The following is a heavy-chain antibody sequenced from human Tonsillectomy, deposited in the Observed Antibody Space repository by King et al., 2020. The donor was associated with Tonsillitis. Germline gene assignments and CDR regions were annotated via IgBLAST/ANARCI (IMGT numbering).Heavy chain of an antibody. J-gene: IGHJ6*02. Sequence: VQLQESGPGLVKPSETLSLTCTGSGDSINTYYWSWIRRPPGKGLEWIGYINYSGSNNYNPSLRSRLTISLDTSKNQFSLKLSSVTASDTAVYYCARVFPLTLAGSYYYPSMDVWGQGTSVTVSS. V-gene: IGHV4-59*01. D-gene: IGHD6-13*01. CDR1: GDSINTYY. CDR2: INYSGSN. CDR3: ARVFPLTLAGSYYYPSMDV.